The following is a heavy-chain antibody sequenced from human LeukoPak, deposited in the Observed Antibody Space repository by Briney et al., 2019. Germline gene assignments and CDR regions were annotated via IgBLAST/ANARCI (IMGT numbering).Heavy chain of an antibody. D-gene: IGHD2-2*03. CDR1: GFTFSSYW. CDR2: ISSSSSSYI. J-gene: IGHJ3*02. V-gene: IGHV3-21*01. CDR3: ASGYCSSTSCQYSAFDI. Sequence: PGGSLRLSCAASGFTFSSYWMHWVRQAPGKGLEWVSSISSSSSSYIYYADSVKGRFTISRDNAKNSLYLQMNSLRAEDTAVYYCASGYCSSTSCQYSAFDIWGQGTMVTVSS.